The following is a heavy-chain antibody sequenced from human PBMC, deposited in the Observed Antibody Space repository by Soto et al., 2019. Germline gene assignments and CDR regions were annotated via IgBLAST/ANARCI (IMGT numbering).Heavy chain of an antibody. V-gene: IGHV3-48*02. D-gene: IGHD2-2*01. CDR1: GFTFSIYS. Sequence: GGSLRLSCVASGFTFSIYSMSWVRQAPGKGLDWVSYISGSSASISYGDSVKDRFTISRDNAENSLYLQMNSLRDEDTALYYCARQMPGGAFDIWGQGTVVTVSS. CDR3: ARQMPGGAFDI. J-gene: IGHJ3*02. CDR2: ISGSSASI.